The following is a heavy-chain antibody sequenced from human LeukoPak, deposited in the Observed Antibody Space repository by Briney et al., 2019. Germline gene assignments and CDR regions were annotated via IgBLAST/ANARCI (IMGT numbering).Heavy chain of an antibody. J-gene: IGHJ4*02. CDR2: IYYSGST. D-gene: IGHD3-22*01. Sequence: SETLSLTCTVSGGSISSYYWSWIRQPPGKGLVWIGYIYYSGSTNYNPSLKSRVTISVDTSKNQFSLKLSSVTAADTAVYYCASLSSGYYYSIDYWGQGTLVTVSS. CDR1: GGSISSYY. CDR3: ASLSSGYYYSIDY. V-gene: IGHV4-59*01.